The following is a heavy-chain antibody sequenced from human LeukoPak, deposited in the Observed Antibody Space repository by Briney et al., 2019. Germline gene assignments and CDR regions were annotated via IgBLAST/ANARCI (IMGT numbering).Heavy chain of an antibody. CDR1: GDSISSNY. J-gene: IGHJ5*02. Sequence: SETLSLTCTVSGDSISSNYWSWIRQPPGKGPEWLGCIYDSGSTKYNPSLRSRVTISVDTSKNLFSLKLPSVTAADTAVYYCATCRDEFGDYGFTSWGQGTLVTVSS. CDR2: IYDSGST. D-gene: IGHD4-17*01. V-gene: IGHV4-59*01. CDR3: ATCRDEFGDYGFTS.